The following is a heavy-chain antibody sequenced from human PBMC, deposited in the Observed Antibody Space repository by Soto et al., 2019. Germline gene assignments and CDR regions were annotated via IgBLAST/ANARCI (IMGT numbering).Heavy chain of an antibody. V-gene: IGHV3-30*18. J-gene: IGHJ4*02. CDR2: ITYDGSDT. CDR3: AKDSVFEYSIGRHGFDS. Sequence: QEQLVESGGGVVQPGTSLRLSCGASGFSFSSYGMHWVRQAPGKGLEWVAFITYDGSDTYYVDSVKGRFTISRHNSKNTLYLQLNSLKPEDTSIYYCAKDSVFEYSIGRHGFDSWGQGTLVTVSS. CDR1: GFSFSSYG. D-gene: IGHD4-4*01.